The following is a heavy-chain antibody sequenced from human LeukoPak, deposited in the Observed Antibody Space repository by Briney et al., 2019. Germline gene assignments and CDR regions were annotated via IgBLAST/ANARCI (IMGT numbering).Heavy chain of an antibody. Sequence: GASLKVSWWDSGYTFTGEDMRGGRQTPGQGLEWMGWINPNSGGTNYAQKFQGRVTMTRDTSISTAYMELSRLRSDDTAVYYCARGEGAGAGYYFDYWGQGTLVTVSS. J-gene: IGHJ4*02. V-gene: IGHV1-2*02. CDR2: INPNSGGT. D-gene: IGHD3-10*01. CDR1: GYTFTGED. CDR3: ARGEGAGAGYYFDY.